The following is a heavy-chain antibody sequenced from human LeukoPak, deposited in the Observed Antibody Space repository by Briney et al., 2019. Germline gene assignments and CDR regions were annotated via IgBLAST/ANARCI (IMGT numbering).Heavy chain of an antibody. CDR3: AKWAGDTFDI. CDR2: VHYTGSS. J-gene: IGHJ3*02. CDR1: GGSVNSYY. Sequence: SETLSLTCTVSGGSVNSYYWNWIRQPPGKGLEWIGYVHYTGSSNYSPSLKSRVTMSADTSKNQVSLRLSSVTAADTAVYYCAKWAGDTFDIWGQGTVVTVSS. D-gene: IGHD6-19*01. V-gene: IGHV4-59*02.